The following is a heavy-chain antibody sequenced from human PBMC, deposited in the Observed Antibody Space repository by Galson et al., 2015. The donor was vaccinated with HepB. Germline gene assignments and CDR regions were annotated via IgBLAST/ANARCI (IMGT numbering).Heavy chain of an antibody. V-gene: IGHV3-21*01. D-gene: IGHD4-17*01. CDR3: ARDSPLRRDDYGDYFDL. CDR2: ISSSSYFI. CDR1: GFTFSGNS. Sequence: SLRLSCADSGFTFSGNSMNWVRQAPGKALEWVSYISSSSYFIYYADSVKGQFTVSRDNAKKSIYLQMNRLRAEDTAVYYCARDSPLRRDDYGDYFDLWGRGTLVTVSS. J-gene: IGHJ2*01.